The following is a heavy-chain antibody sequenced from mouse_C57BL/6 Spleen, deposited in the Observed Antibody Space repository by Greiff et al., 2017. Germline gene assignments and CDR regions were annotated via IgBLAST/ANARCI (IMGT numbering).Heavy chain of an antibody. J-gene: IGHJ2*01. D-gene: IGHD2-1*01. CDR2: ISSGGDYI. V-gene: IGHV5-9-1*02. CDR3: TRKSTYYFDY. CDR1: GFTFSSYA. Sequence: EVQGVESGEGLVKPGGSLKLSCAASGFTFSSYAMSWVRQTPEKRLEWVAYISSGGDYIYYADTVKGRFTISRDNARNTLYLQMSILKSEDTAMYYCTRKSTYYFDYWGQGTTLTVSS.